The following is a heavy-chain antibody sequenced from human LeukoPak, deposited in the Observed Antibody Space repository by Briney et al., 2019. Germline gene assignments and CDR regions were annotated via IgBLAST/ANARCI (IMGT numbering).Heavy chain of an antibody. CDR1: GGSISSYY. J-gene: IGHJ2*01. CDR2: ISYSGST. CDR3: ARDRYEDWYFDL. V-gene: IGHV4-59*01. Sequence: SETLSLTCTVAGGSISSYYWSWIRQPPGKGLEWIGYISYSGSTNYNPSLRSRVTISVDPSKNQFSLKLSPVTAADTAVYYCARDRYEDWYFDLWGRGALVTVSS. D-gene: IGHD1-14*01.